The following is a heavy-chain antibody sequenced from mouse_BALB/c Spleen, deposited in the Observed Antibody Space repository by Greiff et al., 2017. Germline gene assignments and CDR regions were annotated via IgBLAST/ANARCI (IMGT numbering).Heavy chain of an antibody. CDR3: ARDGNYGVDY. D-gene: IGHD2-1*01. Sequence: EVHLVESGGGLVKPGGSLKLSCAASGFTFSDYYMYWVRQTPEKRLEWVATISDGGSYTYYPDSVKGRFTISRDNAKNNLYLQMSSLKSEDTAMYYCARDGNYGVDYWGQGTTLTVSS. J-gene: IGHJ2*01. CDR1: GFTFSDYY. V-gene: IGHV5-4*02. CDR2: ISDGGSYT.